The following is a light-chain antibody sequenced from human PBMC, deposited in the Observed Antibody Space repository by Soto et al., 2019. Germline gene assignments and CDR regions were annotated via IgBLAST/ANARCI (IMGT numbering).Light chain of an antibody. CDR2: GVT. Sequence: QSALTQPTSVSGSPGQSITISCTGNNNDIGTYDYVSWYQQHPGSAPGLLIHGVTTWPSGISGRFSASKSGLTASLTISGLQPEDEADSYCSSFTSYRINVFGPGTKVTGL. V-gene: IGLV2-14*03. CDR1: NNDIGTYDY. J-gene: IGLJ1*01. CDR3: SSFTSYRINV.